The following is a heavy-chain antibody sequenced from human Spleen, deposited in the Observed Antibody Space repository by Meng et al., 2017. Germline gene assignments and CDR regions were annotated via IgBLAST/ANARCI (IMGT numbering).Heavy chain of an antibody. V-gene: IGHV6-1*01. Sequence: QVHLRQSGQGLVKPPQTLSTACAISGDSVSSNIAAWNWVRQSQSRGLEWLGRTYYRSKWYNDYAVSVKSRITINPDTSKNQFSLQLNSVTPEDTAVYYCARQEGAFDYWGQGILVTVSS. CDR2: TYYRSKWYN. D-gene: IGHD3-16*01. CDR3: ARQEGAFDY. CDR1: GDSVSSNIAA. J-gene: IGHJ4*02.